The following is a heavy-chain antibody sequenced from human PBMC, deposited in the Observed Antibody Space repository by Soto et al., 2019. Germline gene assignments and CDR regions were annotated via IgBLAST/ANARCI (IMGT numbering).Heavy chain of an antibody. Sequence: QVQLVQSGAEVKKPGASVTVSCTASGGTFSSYAISWVRQAPGQGLEWMGGIIPICGTANYAQKFKGRVTITPAESTSTAYMEMSSLRSEDTAVYYCAREGNPHGWYPSFDYWGQGTLVTVSS. D-gene: IGHD6-19*01. CDR1: GGTFSSYA. CDR3: AREGNPHGWYPSFDY. V-gene: IGHV1-69*01. J-gene: IGHJ4*02. CDR2: IIPICGTA.